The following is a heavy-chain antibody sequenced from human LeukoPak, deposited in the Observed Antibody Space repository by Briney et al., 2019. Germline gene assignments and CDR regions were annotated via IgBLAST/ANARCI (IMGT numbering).Heavy chain of an antibody. J-gene: IGHJ4*02. D-gene: IGHD4-17*01. Sequence: GGSLRLSCAASGFTFSSYAMSWVRQAPGKGLEWVSFIYSGGNTHYSDSVKGRFTISRDNSKNTLYLQMNTLRAEDTAVYYCARRAGEYSHPYDYWGQGTLVTVSS. CDR3: ARRAGEYSHPYDY. V-gene: IGHV3-23*05. CDR1: GFTFSSYA. CDR2: IYSGGNT.